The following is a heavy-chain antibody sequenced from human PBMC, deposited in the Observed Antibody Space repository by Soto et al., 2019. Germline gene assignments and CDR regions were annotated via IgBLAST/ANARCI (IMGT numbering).Heavy chain of an antibody. CDR2: IGTAGDT. CDR3: ARGKQLVRGFDY. J-gene: IGHJ4*02. Sequence: GGSLRLSCAASGFTFISYDMHWGRQVTGKGLEWVSAIGTAGDTYYPGSVKGRFTIYRENAKNSLYLHMNSLRAGDTAVYYCARGKQLVRGFDYWGQGIPVTVSS. D-gene: IGHD6-6*01. V-gene: IGHV3-13*01. CDR1: GFTFISYD.